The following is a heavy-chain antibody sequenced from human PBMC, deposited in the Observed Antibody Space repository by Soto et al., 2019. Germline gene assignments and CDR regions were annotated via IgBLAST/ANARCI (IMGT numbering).Heavy chain of an antibody. CDR3: AREGPYSSRFRPSGAFDI. D-gene: IGHD6-19*01. CDR2: INAGNGNT. Sequence: ASVKVSCKASGYTFTSYAIHWVRQAPGQRLEWMGWINAGNGNTKYSQKFQGRVTITRDTSASTAYMELSSLRSEDTAVYYCAREGPYSSRFRPSGAFDIWGQGAMVTVSS. J-gene: IGHJ3*02. CDR1: GYTFTSYA. V-gene: IGHV1-3*01.